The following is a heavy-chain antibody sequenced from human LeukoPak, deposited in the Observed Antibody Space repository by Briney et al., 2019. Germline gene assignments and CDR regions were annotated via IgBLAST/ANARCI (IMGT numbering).Heavy chain of an antibody. CDR3: ARVQSGSYQGAFDI. CDR1: GYTLTGYY. V-gene: IGHV1-2*02. Sequence: GASVRVSCKASGYTLTGYYLHWVRQAPGQGLEWMGWINPNSGGTNYAQKFQDRVTMTRDTSISTAYMDLSRLRSDDTAVYYCARVQSGSYQGAFDIWGQGTMVTDSS. J-gene: IGHJ3*02. D-gene: IGHD1-26*01. CDR2: INPNSGGT.